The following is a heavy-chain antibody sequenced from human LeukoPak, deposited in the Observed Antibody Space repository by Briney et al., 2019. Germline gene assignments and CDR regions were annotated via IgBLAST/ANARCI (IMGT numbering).Heavy chain of an antibody. Sequence: EAGGSLRLSCAASGFTFSSYSMNRVRQAPGKGLEWVSSISSSSSYIYYADSVKGRFTISRDNAKNSLYLQMNSLRAEDTAVYYCARDQKGFSSSSWYYYYYMDVWGKGTTVTVSS. J-gene: IGHJ6*03. CDR3: ARDQKGFSSSSWYYYYYMDV. D-gene: IGHD6-6*01. CDR1: GFTFSSYS. CDR2: ISSSSSYI. V-gene: IGHV3-21*01.